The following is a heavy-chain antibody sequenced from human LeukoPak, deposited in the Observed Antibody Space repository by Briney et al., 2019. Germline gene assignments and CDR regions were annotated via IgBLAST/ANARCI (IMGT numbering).Heavy chain of an antibody. V-gene: IGHV3-23*01. D-gene: IGHD4-17*01. J-gene: IGHJ6*02. Sequence: GGSLRLSCEASGFTFKNYAMSWVRQAPGKGLEWVSGLSGSGAATFYADSVKGRFTISRDSSKNTLYLQMNSLRAEDTAVYYCAKKVTRGSATYGMDVWGQGTTVTVSS. CDR2: LSGSGAAT. CDR1: GFTFKNYA. CDR3: AKKVTRGSATYGMDV.